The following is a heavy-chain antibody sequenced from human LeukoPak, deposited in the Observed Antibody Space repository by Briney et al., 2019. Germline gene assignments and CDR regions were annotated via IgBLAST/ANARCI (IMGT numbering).Heavy chain of an antibody. V-gene: IGHV4-4*02. Sequence: PSGTLSLTCAVSGGSISGDNWWSWVRQPPGKGLEWIGEIHHSGSTKDNPSLKSRVTISADKSKKQFSLRLSSVTAADTAVYYYARRNYYDSTGYWNNWGQGTLVTVSS. D-gene: IGHD3-22*01. CDR3: ARRNYYDSTGYWNN. CDR2: IHHSGST. J-gene: IGHJ4*02. CDR1: GGSISGDNW.